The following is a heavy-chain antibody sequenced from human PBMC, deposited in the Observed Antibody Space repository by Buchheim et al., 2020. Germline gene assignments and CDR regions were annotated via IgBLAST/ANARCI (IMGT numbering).Heavy chain of an antibody. J-gene: IGHJ6*02. CDR1: GFTFSSYG. V-gene: IGHV3-33*01. CDR3: AREKYYYDSSGYQDYYYYYGMDV. D-gene: IGHD3-22*01. CDR2: IWYDGSNK. Sequence: QVQLVESGGGVVQPGRSLRLSCAASGFTFSSYGMHWVRQAPGKGLEWVAVIWYDGSNKYYADSVKGRFTISRDNSKNTLYLKMNSLRAEDTAVYYCAREKYYYDSSGYQDYYYYYGMDVWGQGTT.